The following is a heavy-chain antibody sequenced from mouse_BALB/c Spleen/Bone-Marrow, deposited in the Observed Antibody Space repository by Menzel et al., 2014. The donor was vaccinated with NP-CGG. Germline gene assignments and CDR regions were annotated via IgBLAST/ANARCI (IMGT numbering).Heavy chain of an antibody. CDR3: ARGNYGNYVDYFDY. V-gene: IGHV5-6-3*01. J-gene: IGHJ2*01. D-gene: IGHD2-1*01. CDR2: INSNGGST. Sequence: EVKLVESGGGLVQPGGSLKLSCAASGFTFGSYGMSWVRQTPDKRLELVASINSNGGSTYYPDSVKGRFTISRDNAKKTLSLQMSSLKSEDTAVYYCARGNYGNYVDYFDYWGQGTTLTVSS. CDR1: GFTFGSYG.